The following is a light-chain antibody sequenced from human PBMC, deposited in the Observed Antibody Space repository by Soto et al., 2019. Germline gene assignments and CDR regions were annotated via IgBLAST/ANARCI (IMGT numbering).Light chain of an antibody. CDR1: QSLSSSY. V-gene: IGKV3-20*01. CDR2: GAS. CDR3: QQYGSSPRT. J-gene: IGKJ1*01. Sequence: IVLTQSPGTLSLSPGERATLSCRASQSLSSSYLAWYQQKPGQAPRLLFYGASSRATGIPDRFSGSGSGTDFTLTISRLEPEDFAVYYCQQYGSSPRTFGQGTKVDIK.